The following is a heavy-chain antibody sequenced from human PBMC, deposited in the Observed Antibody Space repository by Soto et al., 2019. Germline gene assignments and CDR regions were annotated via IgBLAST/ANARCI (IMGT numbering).Heavy chain of an antibody. V-gene: IGHV3-30*03. D-gene: IGHD1-1*01. J-gene: IGHJ5*02. CDR2: ISYDGSNK. CDR3: ARDSVLEYGNWFAP. Sequence: GGSLRLSCAASGFTFSSYGMHWVRQAPGKGLEWVAVISYDGSNKYYADSLKGRFTISRDNSRNTLFLQMNSLRAEDTAVYYCARDSVLEYGNWFAPWGQGTLVTVSS. CDR1: GFTFSSYG.